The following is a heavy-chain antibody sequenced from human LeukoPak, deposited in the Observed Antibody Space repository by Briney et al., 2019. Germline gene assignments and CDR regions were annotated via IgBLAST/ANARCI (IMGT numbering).Heavy chain of an antibody. J-gene: IGHJ4*02. CDR2: ISSSGSTI. CDR3: ARDGGDGYIVAGYFDY. CDR1: AFSFSNE. D-gene: IGHD5-24*01. V-gene: IGHV3-48*03. Sequence: GGSLRLSCAASAFSFSNEMNWVRQAPGKGLEWVSYISSSGSTIYYADSVKGRFTISRDNAKNSLYLQMNSLRAEDTAVYYCARDGGDGYIVAGYFDYWGQGTLVTVSS.